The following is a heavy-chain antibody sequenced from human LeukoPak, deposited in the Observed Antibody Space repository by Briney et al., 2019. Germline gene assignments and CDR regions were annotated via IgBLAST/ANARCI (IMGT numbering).Heavy chain of an antibody. J-gene: IGHJ4*02. Sequence: GGSLRLSCAASGFTFTSYSMSWVRQAPGQGLEWVSGTSDRGDYTYYADSVKGRFTISRDSSKNTLFLQMNSLRAEDTALYFCARKAQYNGHYPLDYWGQGTLVTVSS. CDR2: TSDRGDYT. CDR3: ARKAQYNGHYPLDY. CDR1: GFTFTSYS. V-gene: IGHV3-23*01. D-gene: IGHD1-7*01.